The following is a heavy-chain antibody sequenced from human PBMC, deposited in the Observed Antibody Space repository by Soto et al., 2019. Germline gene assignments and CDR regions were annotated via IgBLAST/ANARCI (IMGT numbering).Heavy chain of an antibody. CDR2: TYSGGTT. Sequence: EVQLVESGGGLIQPGGSLRLSCAASGFTVSSNFMSWVRQAPGKGLEWVSVTYSGGTTYYADSVKGRFTISRDNSKNPLYLQMNSLRAEDTAVYYCAKEKRDTTGARDAFDIWGQGTMVTVS. D-gene: IGHD1-1*01. CDR1: GFTVSSNF. V-gene: IGHV3-53*01. CDR3: AKEKRDTTGARDAFDI. J-gene: IGHJ3*02.